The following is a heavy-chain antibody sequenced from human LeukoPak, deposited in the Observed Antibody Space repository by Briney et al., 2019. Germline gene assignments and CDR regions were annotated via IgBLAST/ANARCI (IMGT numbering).Heavy chain of an antibody. CDR1: GYTFTGYY. CDR2: INPNSGGT. V-gene: IGHV1-2*02. Sequence: ASVKVSCKASGYTFTGYYMHWVRQAPGQGLEWMGWINPNSGGTNYAQKFQGRATMTRDTSISTAYMELSRLRSDDTAVYYCARVRVTPRVPNYYYYYMDVWGKGTTVTISS. D-gene: IGHD5-18*01. J-gene: IGHJ6*03. CDR3: ARVRVTPRVPNYYYYYMDV.